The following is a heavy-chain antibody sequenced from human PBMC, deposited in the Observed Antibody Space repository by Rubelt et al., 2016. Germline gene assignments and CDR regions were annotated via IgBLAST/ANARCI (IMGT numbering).Heavy chain of an antibody. CDR2: IYYSGST. CDR1: GGSISSSSYY. V-gene: IGHV4-39*07. J-gene: IGHJ4*02. D-gene: IGHD2-15*01. Sequence: QLQLQESGPGLVKPSETLSLTCTVSGGSISSSSYYWGWIRQPPGKGLEWIGSIYYSGSTYYNPSLKSRVTISVDTSKNQFSLKLSSVTAADTAVYYCARGSVVAAIYFDYWGQGTLATVSS. CDR3: ARGSVVAAIYFDY.